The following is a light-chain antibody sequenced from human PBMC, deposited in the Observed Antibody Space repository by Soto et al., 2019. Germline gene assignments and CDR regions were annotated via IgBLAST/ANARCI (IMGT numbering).Light chain of an antibody. CDR3: QQYNGYWT. V-gene: IGKV1-5*03. CDR1: QSISGS. CDR2: EAS. J-gene: IGKJ1*01. Sequence: DIQMTQSPSTLSASVGDRVTITCRASQSISGSLAWYQQKPGKAPKLLIYEASNLKSGVPSRFSGSGSGTEYTLTINGLQPDDSASYYCQQYNGYWTFGQGTRVEIK.